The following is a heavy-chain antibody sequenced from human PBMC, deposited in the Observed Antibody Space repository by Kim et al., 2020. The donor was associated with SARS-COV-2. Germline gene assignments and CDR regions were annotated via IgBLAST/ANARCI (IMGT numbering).Heavy chain of an antibody. J-gene: IGHJ4*02. CDR2: IYYSGST. CDR3: ARSTPRDYYDSSGSFDY. Sequence: SETLSLTCTVSGGSISSYYWSWIRQPPGKGLEWIGYIYYSGSTNYNPSLKSRVTVSVDTSKNQFSLKLSSVTAADTAVYYCARSTPRDYYDSSGSFDYWGQGTLVTVSS. CDR1: GGSISSYY. D-gene: IGHD3-22*01. V-gene: IGHV4-59*01.